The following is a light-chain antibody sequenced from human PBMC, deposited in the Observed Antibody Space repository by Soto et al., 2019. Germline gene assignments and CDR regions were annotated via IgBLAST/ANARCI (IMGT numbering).Light chain of an antibody. V-gene: IGKV4-1*01. CDR3: QQYYTIPIT. CDR2: WAS. Sequence: DILLTQSPDSLAVSLGERATINCKSSQTVLFASNNKNYLAWYQQKPGQAPKLLIYWASARESGVPDRFSGSGSATDFNFTITSLQAEDVAVYYCQQYYTIPITFGGGTKVDIK. J-gene: IGKJ4*01. CDR1: QTVLFASNNKNY.